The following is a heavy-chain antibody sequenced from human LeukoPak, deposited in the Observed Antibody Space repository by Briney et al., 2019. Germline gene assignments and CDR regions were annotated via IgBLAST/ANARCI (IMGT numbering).Heavy chain of an antibody. CDR1: GGSISSYY. V-gene: IGHV4-34*01. J-gene: IGHJ5*02. CDR2: INHSGST. D-gene: IGHD3-10*01. Sequence: PSETLSLTCTVSGGSISSYYWSWIRQPPGKGLEWIGEINHSGSTNYNPSLKSRVTISVDTSKNQFSLKLSSVTAADTAVYYCARSRIGVTMVRGVINRWFDPWGQGTLVTVSS. CDR3: ARSRIGVTMVRGVINRWFDP.